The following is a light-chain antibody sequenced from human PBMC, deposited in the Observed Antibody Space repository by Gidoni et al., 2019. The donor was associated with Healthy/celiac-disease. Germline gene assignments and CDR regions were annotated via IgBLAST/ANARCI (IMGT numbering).Light chain of an antibody. CDR2: AAS. CDR1: QSISSY. Sequence: DIQMTQSPSSLSASVGDRVTITCRASQSISSYLNWYQQKPGKAPKLLIYAASSLQSGVPSRYSGSGSGTDFTLTISSLQPGEFATYYCQQSYSTPWTCGQGTKVEIK. V-gene: IGKV1-39*01. J-gene: IGKJ1*01. CDR3: QQSYSTPWT.